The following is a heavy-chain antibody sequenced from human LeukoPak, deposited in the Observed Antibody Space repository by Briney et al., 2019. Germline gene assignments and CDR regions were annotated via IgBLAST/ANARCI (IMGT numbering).Heavy chain of an antibody. V-gene: IGHV3-23*01. Sequence: GGSLRLSCAASGFTFSSYAMSWVRQAPGKGLEWVSAISGSGGSTYYADSVKGRFTISRDNSKNTLYLQMNSLRAEDTAVYYCAKELKVVVVAATSGLFFDYWGQGTLVTVSS. D-gene: IGHD2-15*01. CDR2: ISGSGGST. CDR1: GFTFSSYA. CDR3: AKELKVVVVAATSGLFFDY. J-gene: IGHJ4*02.